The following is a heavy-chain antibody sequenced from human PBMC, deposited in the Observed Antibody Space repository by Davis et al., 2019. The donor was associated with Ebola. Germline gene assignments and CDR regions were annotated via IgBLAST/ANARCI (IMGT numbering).Heavy chain of an antibody. D-gene: IGHD3-10*01. CDR1: GGSFSDYY. J-gene: IGHJ4*02. Sequence: MPSETLSLTCAVYGGSFSDYYWTWIRQPPGKGLEWIGEISHRGSTNYNPSLKSRVIISVDTSKNQFSLKLTSVTAADTAVDSCAGIAANGSYWGQGALVTGSS. CDR3: AGIAANGSY. V-gene: IGHV4-34*01. CDR2: ISHRGST.